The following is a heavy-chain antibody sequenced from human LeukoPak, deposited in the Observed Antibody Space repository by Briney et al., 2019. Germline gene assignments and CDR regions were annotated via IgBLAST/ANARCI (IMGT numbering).Heavy chain of an antibody. V-gene: IGHV3-48*03. Sequence: GSLRLSCAASGFTFSNYEMHWVRQAPGKGLEWVSYISSSGSDIYYADSVKGRFTISRDNAKNSLYLHMNSLRAEDTAVYYCARDYGGSSPFDYWGQGTLVTVSS. CDR2: ISSSGSDI. CDR3: ARDYGGSSPFDY. CDR1: GFTFSNYE. J-gene: IGHJ4*02. D-gene: IGHD4-23*01.